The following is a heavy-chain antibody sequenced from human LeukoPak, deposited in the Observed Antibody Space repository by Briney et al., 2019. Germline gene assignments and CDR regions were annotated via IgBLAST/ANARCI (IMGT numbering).Heavy chain of an antibody. D-gene: IGHD1-26*01. V-gene: IGHV3-30*02. CDR3: ARVLQLRHWELLLH. J-gene: IGHJ4*02. CDR1: GFTFSSYG. CDR2: IRYDGSNK. Sequence: GGSLRLSCAASGFTFSSYGMHWVRQAPGKGLEWVAFIRYDGSNKYYADSVKGRFTISRDNSKNTLYLQMNSLRAEDTAVYYCARVLQLRHWELLLHWGQGTLVSVS.